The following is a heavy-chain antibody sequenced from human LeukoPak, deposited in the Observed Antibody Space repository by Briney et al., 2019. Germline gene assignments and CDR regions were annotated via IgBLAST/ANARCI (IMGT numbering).Heavy chain of an antibody. D-gene: IGHD3-10*01. CDR3: ARAYASDY. Sequence: DSVKGRFTISRDNAKNSLYLQMSSLRAEDTAVYYCARAYASDYWGQGSLVTVSS. J-gene: IGHJ4*02. V-gene: IGHV3-7*01.